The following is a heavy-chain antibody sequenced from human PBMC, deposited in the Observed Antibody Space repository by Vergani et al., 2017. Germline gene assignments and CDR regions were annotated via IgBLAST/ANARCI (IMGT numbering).Heavy chain of an antibody. CDR2: IYSTGST. Sequence: QVQLEESGPGLVKPSEPLSLTCTVSGGSFHTYYWSWIRQSPGKGLGWIGYIYSTGSTNYNPSLNSRVTMSVDTSKNQFALKLRSVTAADTAVYFCARVMYRDEASTGYRLEGMDIWGQGTTVTISS. V-gene: IGHV4-59*13. CDR3: ARVMYRDEASTGYRLEGMDI. CDR1: GGSFHTYY. J-gene: IGHJ6*02. D-gene: IGHD3-9*01.